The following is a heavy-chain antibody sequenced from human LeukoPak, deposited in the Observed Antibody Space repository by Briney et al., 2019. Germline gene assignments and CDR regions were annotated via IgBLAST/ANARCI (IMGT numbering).Heavy chain of an antibody. CDR3: AREEHYRRYFAL. CDR1: GFTFSSYG. D-gene: IGHD3-16*02. CDR2: SYSGGSS. Sequence: TGGSLRLSCAASGFTFSSYGMSWVRQAPGKGLEWVSVSYSGGSSYYADSVKGRFTISRDNSKNTLYLQMNTLGAEDRAVYFCAREEHYRRYFALWGRGTLVTVSS. J-gene: IGHJ2*01. V-gene: IGHV3-53*01.